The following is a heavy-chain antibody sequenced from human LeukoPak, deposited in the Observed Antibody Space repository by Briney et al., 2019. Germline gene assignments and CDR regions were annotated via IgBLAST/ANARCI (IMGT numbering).Heavy chain of an antibody. V-gene: IGHV3-30*18. Sequence: GRSLRLSCAASGFTFSSHGMHWVRQAPGKGLEWVAVISYDGSNKYYADSVKGRFTIPRDNSKNTLYLQMNSLRAEDTAVYYCAKDRSSSWYEGPFNGMDVWGQGTTVTVSS. CDR2: ISYDGSNK. J-gene: IGHJ6*02. CDR3: AKDRSSSWYEGPFNGMDV. D-gene: IGHD6-13*01. CDR1: GFTFSSHG.